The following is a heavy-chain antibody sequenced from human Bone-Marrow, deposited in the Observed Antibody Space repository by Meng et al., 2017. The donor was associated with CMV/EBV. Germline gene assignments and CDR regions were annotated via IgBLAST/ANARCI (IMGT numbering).Heavy chain of an antibody. D-gene: IGHD6-13*01. Sequence: ASGGTFSSYAISWVRQAHGQGLEWMGGIIPILGIANYAQKFQGRVTITADKSTSTAYMELSSLRSEDTAVYYCARDSREAAGGWFDPWGQGTLVTVSS. CDR3: ARDSREAAGGWFDP. J-gene: IGHJ5*02. V-gene: IGHV1-69*10. CDR1: GGTFSSYA. CDR2: IIPILGIA.